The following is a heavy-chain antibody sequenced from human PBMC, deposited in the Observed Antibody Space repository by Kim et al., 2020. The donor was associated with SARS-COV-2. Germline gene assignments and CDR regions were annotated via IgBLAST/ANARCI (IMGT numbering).Heavy chain of an antibody. V-gene: IGHV5-51*01. Sequence: GESLKISCKGSGYSFTSYWIGWVRQMPGKGLEWMGIIYPGDSDTRYSPSFQGQVTISADKSISTAYLQWSSLKASDTAMYYCARNGDYYGSFSAFDIWGQGTMVTVSS. D-gene: IGHD3-10*01. CDR3: ARNGDYYGSFSAFDI. J-gene: IGHJ3*02. CDR2: IYPGDSDT. CDR1: GYSFTSYW.